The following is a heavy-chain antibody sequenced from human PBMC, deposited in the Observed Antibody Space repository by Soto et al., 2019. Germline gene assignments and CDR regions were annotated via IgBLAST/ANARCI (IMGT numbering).Heavy chain of an antibody. J-gene: IGHJ6*02. CDR2: ISYDGVNK. V-gene: IGHV3-30*18. CDR3: AKGQHCTTTSCYFYHYGMDI. CDR1: GFTFSTYG. D-gene: IGHD2-2*01. Sequence: QVQLVESGGGVVQPGRSLRLSCVASGFTFSTYGIHWIRQAPGKGLEWVAVISYDGVNKYYADSVKGRLTISRDNAKNTVYQQMNSLRGEDTAVYYCAKGQHCTTTSCYFYHYGMDIWGQGTTVAVSS.